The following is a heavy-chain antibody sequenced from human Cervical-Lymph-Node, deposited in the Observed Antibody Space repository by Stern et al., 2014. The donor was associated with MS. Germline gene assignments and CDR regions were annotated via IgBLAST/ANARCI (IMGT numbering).Heavy chain of an antibody. CDR3: AHGLEIRLWAAY. CDR1: GFSLSTSGVG. V-gene: IGHV2-5*02. J-gene: IGHJ4*02. CDR2: IFWEADN. Sequence: QVTLKESGPTLVKPTQTLTLTCTFSGFSLSTSGVGVGWIRQPPGKALEWLASIFWEADNRYSPSLKSRLTITKDTSKNQVVLTMTNMDPVDTATYYCAHGLEIRLWAAYWGQGTLVTVSS. D-gene: IGHD5-18*01.